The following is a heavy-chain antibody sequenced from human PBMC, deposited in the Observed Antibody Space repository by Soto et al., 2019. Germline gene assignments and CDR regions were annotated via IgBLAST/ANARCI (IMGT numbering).Heavy chain of an antibody. V-gene: IGHV3-33*01. CDR1: GFTFSSYG. CDR2: IWYDGSNK. CDR3: ARDRGSSSSYQH. D-gene: IGHD6-13*01. J-gene: IGHJ1*01. Sequence: QVQLVESGGGVVQPGRSLRLSCAASGFTFSSYGMHWVRQAPGKGLEWVAVIWYDGSNKYYADSVKGRFTISRDNYKNTLYLQMNSLRAEDTAVYYCARDRGSSSSYQHWGQGTLVTVSS.